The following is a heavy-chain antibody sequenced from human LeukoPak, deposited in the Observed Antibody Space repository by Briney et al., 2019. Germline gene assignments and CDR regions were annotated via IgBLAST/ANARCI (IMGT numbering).Heavy chain of an antibody. CDR3: ARVRDSGSYENYLDY. CDR1: GGSICSYY. V-gene: IGHV4-59*01. D-gene: IGHD1-26*01. CDR2: IYNSGST. Sequence: SETLSLTCTVSGGSICSYYWSWIRPRPGKGLVWMGHIYNSGSTNDNTSRDSRIHISVKTSKNQFILKLSSVTGADTAVYYCARVRDSGSYENYLDYWGQGTLVTVSS. J-gene: IGHJ4*02.